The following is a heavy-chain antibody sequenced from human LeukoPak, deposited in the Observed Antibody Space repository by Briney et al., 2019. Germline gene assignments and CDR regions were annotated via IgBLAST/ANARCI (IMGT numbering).Heavy chain of an antibody. Sequence: GGSLRLSCAASGFTFSSYAMTWVRQAPGKGLEWVSSISGSGGTTYYADSVKGRFTISRDNSKSTLYLQMNSLRAEDTAVYYCARTYYYDSSGYYAYFDYWGQGTLVTVSS. CDR3: ARTYYYDSSGYYAYFDY. J-gene: IGHJ4*02. V-gene: IGHV3-23*01. D-gene: IGHD3-22*01. CDR2: ISGSGGTT. CDR1: GFTFSSYA.